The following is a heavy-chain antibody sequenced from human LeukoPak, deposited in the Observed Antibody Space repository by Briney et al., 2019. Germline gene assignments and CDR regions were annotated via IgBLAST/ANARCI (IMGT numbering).Heavy chain of an antibody. CDR3: AKYSRGWGDYFDY. J-gene: IGHJ4*02. D-gene: IGHD6-19*01. CDR2: ISGSGGGT. Sequence: GGSLRLSCAASGFTFSSYAMSWVRQAPGKGLEWVSAISGSGGGTYYADSVKGRFTISRDNSKNTLYLQMNSLRAEDTAVYYCAKYSRGWGDYFDYWGQGTLVTVSS. CDR1: GFTFSSYA. V-gene: IGHV3-23*01.